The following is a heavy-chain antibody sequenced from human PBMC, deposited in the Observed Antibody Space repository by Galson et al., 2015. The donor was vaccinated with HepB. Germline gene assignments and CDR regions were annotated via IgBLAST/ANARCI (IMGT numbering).Heavy chain of an antibody. CDR2: SYSRGST. V-gene: IGHV4-59*01. D-gene: IGHD2-21*01. CDR3: ARVKSIGDSRVDTMDV. J-gene: IGHJ6*02. CDR1: DASISPYY. Sequence: SETLSLTCIVSDASISPYYWSWIRQPPGKGLEWIGYSYSRGSTNYNPSLRSRLTISVDTSKNQLSLQLTSVTSADTAVYYCARVKSIGDSRVDTMDVWGQGTTVTVSS.